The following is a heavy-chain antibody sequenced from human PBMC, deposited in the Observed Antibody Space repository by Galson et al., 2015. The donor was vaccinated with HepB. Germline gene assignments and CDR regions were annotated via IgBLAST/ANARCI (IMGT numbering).Heavy chain of an antibody. D-gene: IGHD2-2*01. CDR2: ISYDGSNK. CDR1: GFTFSSYA. J-gene: IGHJ4*02. Sequence: SLRLSCAASGFTFSSYAMHWVRQAPGKGLEWVAVISYDGSNKYYADSVKGRFTISRDNSKNTLYLQMNSLRAEDTAVYYCARDLSYCSSTSCYAVPGRSDYWGQGTLVTVSS. CDR3: ARDLSYCSSTSCYAVPGRSDY. V-gene: IGHV3-30*04.